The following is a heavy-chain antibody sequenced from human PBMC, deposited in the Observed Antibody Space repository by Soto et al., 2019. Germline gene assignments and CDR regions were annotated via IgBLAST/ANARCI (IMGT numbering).Heavy chain of an antibody. CDR2: ISWNSGSI. J-gene: IGHJ3*02. CDR1: GFTFDDYA. V-gene: IGHV3-9*01. D-gene: IGHD3-22*01. Sequence: GGSLRLSCAASGFTFDDYAMHWVRQAPGKGLEWVSGISWNSGSIGYADSVKGRFTISRDNAKNSLYLQMNSLRAEDTAVYYCARERYYYDSSGYYSAHAFDIWGQGTMVTVSS. CDR3: ARERYYYDSSGYYSAHAFDI.